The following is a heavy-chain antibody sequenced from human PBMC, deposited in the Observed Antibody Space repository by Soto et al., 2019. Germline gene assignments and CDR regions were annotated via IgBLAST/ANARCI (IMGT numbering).Heavy chain of an antibody. V-gene: IGHV6-1*01. CDR2: TYYRSKWYN. D-gene: IGHD6-19*01. CDR1: GDSVSSNSAA. Sequence: TLSLTCAISGDSVSSNSAAWNWIRQSPSRGLEWLGRTYYRSKWYNDYAVSVKSRITINPDTSKNQFSLQLNSVTPEDTAVYYCARAPGSSGQRSHYYYYYGMDVWGQGTTVTVSS. J-gene: IGHJ6*02. CDR3: ARAPGSSGQRSHYYYYYGMDV.